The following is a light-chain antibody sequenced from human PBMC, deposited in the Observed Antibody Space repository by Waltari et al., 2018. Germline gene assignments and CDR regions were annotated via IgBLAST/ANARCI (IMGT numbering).Light chain of an antibody. CDR1: QSIGTY. CDR3: QSYHNWPAIYS. V-gene: IGKV3-11*01. Sequence: EIVLTQSPATLSLSPGESATLSCRASQSIGTYLAWYQQTPGQAPRLLIYDASNRATGIPPRFSGSGSGTDFILTISSLEPEDFAVYYCQSYHNWPAIYSFGQGTKLE. CDR2: DAS. J-gene: IGKJ2*03.